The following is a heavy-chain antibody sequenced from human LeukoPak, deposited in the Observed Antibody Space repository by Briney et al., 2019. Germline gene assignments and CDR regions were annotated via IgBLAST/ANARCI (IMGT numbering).Heavy chain of an antibody. D-gene: IGHD3-22*01. CDR1: GLTFSSYS. CDR3: ARLRRNNDNSGYYYYYYY. V-gene: IGHV3-21*01. CDR2: ITPTSSYI. Sequence: PGGSLRLSCAASGLTFSSYSFNWVRQAPGKGLEWVSSITPTSSYIYYADSVKGRFTISRDNAKNSLYLQMNSLRAEDTAVYYCARLRRNNDNSGYYYYYYYWGQGTLVTVSS. J-gene: IGHJ4*02.